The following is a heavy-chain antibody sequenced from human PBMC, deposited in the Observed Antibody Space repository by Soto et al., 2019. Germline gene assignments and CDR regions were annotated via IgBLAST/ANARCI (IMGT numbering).Heavy chain of an antibody. D-gene: IGHD2-8*01. V-gene: IGHV1-2*02. Sequence: GASVKVSCKASGYTFTDYYIHWVRQAPGQGLEWMGWINPNSGGSNYAQKFQGGVTMTWDTSITTAYMELSRLRSDDTAIYYCARVPEDSTNYFYYGMDVWGQGTTVTVSS. CDR2: INPNSGGS. CDR3: ARVPEDSTNYFYYGMDV. J-gene: IGHJ6*02. CDR1: GYTFTDYY.